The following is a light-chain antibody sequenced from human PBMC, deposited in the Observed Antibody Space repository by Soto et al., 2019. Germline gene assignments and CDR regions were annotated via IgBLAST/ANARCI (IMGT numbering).Light chain of an antibody. V-gene: IGLV2-11*01. J-gene: IGLJ1*01. CDR1: SSDVGRYDY. CDR3: CSFAGSYSYV. CDR2: DVT. Sequence: QSVLTQPRSVSGSPGQSVTISCPGTSSDVGRYDYVSWYQQYPGEAPKLIIYDVTERPSGVPDRFSASKSGNTASLTISGLRAEDEAAYSCCSFAGSYSYVFGGGTKVTVL.